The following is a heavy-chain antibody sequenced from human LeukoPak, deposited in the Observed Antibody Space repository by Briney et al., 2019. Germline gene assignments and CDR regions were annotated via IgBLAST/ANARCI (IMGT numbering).Heavy chain of an antibody. CDR3: TRDGLGYCSGGSCGSAEYFQH. Sequence: GRSLRLSCTASGFTFGDYAMSWFRQAPGKGLEWVGFIRSKAYGGTTEYAASVKGRFTISRDDYKSIAYLQMNSLKTEDTAVYYCTRDGLGYCSGGSCGSAEYFQHWGQGTLVTVSS. J-gene: IGHJ1*01. CDR1: GFTFGDYA. V-gene: IGHV3-49*03. CDR2: IRSKAYGGTT. D-gene: IGHD2-15*01.